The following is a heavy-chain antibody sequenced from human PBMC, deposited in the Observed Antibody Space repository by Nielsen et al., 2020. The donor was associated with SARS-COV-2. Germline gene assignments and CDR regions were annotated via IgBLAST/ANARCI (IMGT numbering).Heavy chain of an antibody. Sequence: ASVKVSCKVSGYSLTELSLHWVRQAPGKGLEWMGGFDPQDGGRVYAQKFQGRVTMTEDTSTDTAYMELNSLRSDDTAVYYCATGWLVGLGVDYWGQGTLVTVSS. V-gene: IGHV1-24*01. CDR1: GYSLTELS. D-gene: IGHD3-10*01. CDR2: FDPQDGGR. J-gene: IGHJ4*02. CDR3: ATGWLVGLGVDY.